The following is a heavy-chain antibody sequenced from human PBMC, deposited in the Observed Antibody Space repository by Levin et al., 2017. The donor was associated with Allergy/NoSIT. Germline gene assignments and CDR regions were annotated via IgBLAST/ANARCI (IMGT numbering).Heavy chain of an antibody. Sequence: SCNVSGGSVSSGTYYWSWIRRPPGKGLEWIGYINYRGVTKYNPSLKSRVTISVDTSKNEFSLKVTSVTAADTAVYYCARNRIIVSGGNDYYYGMDVWGQGTTVTVSS. V-gene: IGHV4-61*01. CDR1: GGSVSSGTYY. CDR2: INYRGVT. D-gene: IGHD5/OR15-5a*01. CDR3: ARNRIIVSGGNDYYYGMDV. J-gene: IGHJ6*02.